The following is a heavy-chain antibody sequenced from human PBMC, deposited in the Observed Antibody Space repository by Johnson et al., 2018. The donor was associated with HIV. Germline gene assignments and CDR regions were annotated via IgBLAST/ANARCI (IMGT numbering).Heavy chain of an antibody. J-gene: IGHJ3*02. D-gene: IGHD5-18*01. CDR2: ISYDGSNK. V-gene: IGHV3-30-3*01. CDR1: GFTFSNYP. Sequence: QVQLVESGGGVVQPGRSLRLSCAASGFTFSNYPMHWVRKAPGKGLEWVAVISYDGSNKYYADYVKGRFTISRDNSKNTLYLQMNSLRPEDTAVCYCVRGEEEYGGYSYDLIWGQGTMLTVSS. CDR3: VRGEEEYGGYSYDLI.